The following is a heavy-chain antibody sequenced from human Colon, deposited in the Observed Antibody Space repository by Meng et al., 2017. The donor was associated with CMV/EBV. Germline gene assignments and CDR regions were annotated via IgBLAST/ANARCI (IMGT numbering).Heavy chain of an antibody. CDR2: IYSGGST. J-gene: IGHJ5*02. CDR3: ARGFSSTPTFDP. D-gene: IGHD2-2*01. Sequence: GESLKISCAASGLIFSGSAMHWVRQAPGKGLEWVSVIYSGGSTYYADSVKGRFTISRDNSKNTLYLQMNSLRAEDTAVYYCARGFSSTPTFDPWGQGTLVTVSS. CDR1: GLIFSGSA. V-gene: IGHV3-53*05.